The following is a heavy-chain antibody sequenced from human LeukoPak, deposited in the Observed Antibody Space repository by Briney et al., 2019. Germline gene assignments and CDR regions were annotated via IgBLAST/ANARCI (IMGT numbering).Heavy chain of an antibody. Sequence: ASVKVSCKASGGTFSSYAISWVRQAPGQGLEWMGGIIPIFGTANYAQKSQGRVTITADESTSTAYMELSSLRSEDTAVYYCARGGILEATSYFDYWGQGTLVTVSS. D-gene: IGHD1-1*01. J-gene: IGHJ4*02. CDR2: IIPIFGTA. V-gene: IGHV1-69*13. CDR3: ARGGILEATSYFDY. CDR1: GGTFSSYA.